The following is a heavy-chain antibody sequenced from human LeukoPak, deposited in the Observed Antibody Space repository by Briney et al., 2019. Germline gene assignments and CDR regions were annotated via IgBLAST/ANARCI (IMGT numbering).Heavy chain of an antibody. D-gene: IGHD3-3*01. V-gene: IGHV3-21*01. CDR1: GFTFSSYS. J-gene: IGHJ5*02. Sequence: GGSLRLSCAASGFTFSSYSMNWVRQAPGKGLEWVSSISSSSSYIYYADSVKGRFTISRDNAKNSLYLQMNSLRAEDTAVYCCAREIPFYDFWSGYKNWFDPWGQGTLVTVSS. CDR3: AREIPFYDFWSGYKNWFDP. CDR2: ISSSSSYI.